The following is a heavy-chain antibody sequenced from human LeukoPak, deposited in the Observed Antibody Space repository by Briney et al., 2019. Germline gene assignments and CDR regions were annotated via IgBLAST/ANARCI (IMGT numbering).Heavy chain of an antibody. J-gene: IGHJ4*02. V-gene: IGHV3-23*01. CDR3: ARKVGAWGTFDS. CDR1: GFTFSSYA. CDR2: ISVSGGGT. Sequence: GGSLRLSCAASGFTFSSYAMSWVRQTPGKGLEWVSAISVSGGGTYYADSVKGRFTISRDNSKNTLYLQMNSLRAEDTAVYYCARKVGAWGTFDSWGQGTLVTVSS. D-gene: IGHD1-26*01.